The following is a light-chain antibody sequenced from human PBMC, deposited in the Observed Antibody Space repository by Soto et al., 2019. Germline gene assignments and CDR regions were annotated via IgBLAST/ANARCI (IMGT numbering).Light chain of an antibody. Sequence: EIVLTQSPGTLSLSPGERATLSCRASQSVSSTYLAWYRQKPGQAPRLLIYGASNRATGIPDRFSGSGSGTDFTLTISSLQSEDCAIYYCQQYHTWPITFGGGTKVDIK. J-gene: IGKJ4*01. CDR1: QSVSSTY. CDR3: QQYHTWPIT. CDR2: GAS. V-gene: IGKV3-20*01.